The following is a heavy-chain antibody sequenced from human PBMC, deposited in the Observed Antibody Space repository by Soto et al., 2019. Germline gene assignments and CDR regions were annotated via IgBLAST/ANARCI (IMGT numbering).Heavy chain of an antibody. V-gene: IGHV1-18*01. Sequence: QVQLVQSGAEVKKPGASVKVSCKASGYTFTSYGISWVRQAPGQGLEWMGWISAYNGNTNYAQKLQGRVTMTTDTATSIAYRALRSLRSDDTAVYYCASNYLYYYGSGNTNYYGMDVWGQGTTVTVSS. CDR3: ASNYLYYYGSGNTNYYGMDV. CDR1: GYTFTSYG. J-gene: IGHJ6*02. CDR2: ISAYNGNT. D-gene: IGHD3-10*01.